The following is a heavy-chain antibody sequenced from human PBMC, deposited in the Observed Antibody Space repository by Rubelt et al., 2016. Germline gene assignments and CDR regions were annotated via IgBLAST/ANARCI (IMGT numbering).Heavy chain of an antibody. J-gene: IGHJ4*02. CDR2: IGGSGGST. D-gene: IGHD4-17*01. V-gene: IGHV3-23*04. CDR3: AKRNGDFDY. CDR1: GFTFSSYG. Sequence: VHLVESGGGVVQPGGSLRLSCAASGFTFSSYGMHWVRQAPGKGLEWVSAIGGSGGSTYYADSVKGRFTISRDNSKNTLYLQMNSLRAEDTAVYYCAKRNGDFDYWGQGTLVTVSS.